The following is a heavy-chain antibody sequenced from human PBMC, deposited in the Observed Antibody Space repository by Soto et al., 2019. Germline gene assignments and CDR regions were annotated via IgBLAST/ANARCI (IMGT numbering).Heavy chain of an antibody. CDR2: INYSGNT. V-gene: IGHV4-31*03. CDR1: GASVSSSGYY. CDR3: ARAVSDAFDI. J-gene: IGHJ3*02. Sequence: SETLSLTCSVSGASVSSSGYYWTWIRQHAVKGLEWIGNINYSGNTYYNPTLKSRVTISVDTSKNQFSLKSISVTAADTAVYFCARAVSDAFDIWGQGTMVNVSS.